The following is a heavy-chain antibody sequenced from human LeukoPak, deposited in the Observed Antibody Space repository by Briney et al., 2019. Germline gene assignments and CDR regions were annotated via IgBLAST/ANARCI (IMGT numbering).Heavy chain of an antibody. V-gene: IGHV3-23*01. J-gene: IGHJ4*02. D-gene: IGHD3-10*01. CDR1: GFTFDNYV. CDR3: AKDRSRGLVY. CDR2: ISALFPNT. Sequence: GGSLRLSCAASGFTFDNYVMAWFRQAPGKGLEWVSTISALFPNTYSADSVKGRFTISRDNSKNTLYLQMNSLRAEDTAVYYCAKDRSRGLVYWGQGTLVTVSS.